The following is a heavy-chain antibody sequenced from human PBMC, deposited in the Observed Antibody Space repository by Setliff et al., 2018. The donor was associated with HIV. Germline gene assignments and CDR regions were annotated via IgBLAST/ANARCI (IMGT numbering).Heavy chain of an antibody. J-gene: IGHJ6*03. CDR1: GGSISDSRYY. D-gene: IGHD3-3*01. CDR3: ARCYYNFWSGYPLDYMDV. V-gene: IGHV4-61*05. CDR2: IYTSGST. Sequence: SETLSLTCTVSGGSISDSRYYWGWIRQPPGKGLEWIGHIYTSGSTNYNPSLKSRVTMSVGTSENQFSLKLSSVTAADTAVYYCARCYYNFWSGYPLDYMDVGGKGTTVTVSS.